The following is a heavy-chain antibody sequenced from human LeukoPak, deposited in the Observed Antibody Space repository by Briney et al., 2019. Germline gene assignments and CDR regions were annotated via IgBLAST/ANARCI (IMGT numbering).Heavy chain of an antibody. CDR3: ARGRGYSSGWYLDY. J-gene: IGHJ4*02. Sequence: SETLSLTCAVYGGSFSGYYRSWIRQPPGKGLEWIGEINHSGSTNYNPSLKSRVTISVDTSKNQFSLKLSSVTAADTAVYYCARGRGYSSGWYLDYWGQGTLVTVSS. CDR2: INHSGST. D-gene: IGHD6-19*01. V-gene: IGHV4-34*01. CDR1: GGSFSGYY.